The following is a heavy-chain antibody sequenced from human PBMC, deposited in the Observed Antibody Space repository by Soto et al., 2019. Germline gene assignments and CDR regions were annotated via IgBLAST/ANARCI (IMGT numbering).Heavy chain of an antibody. J-gene: IGHJ4*02. D-gene: IGHD2-2*01. CDR1: GFTFSSYA. CDR2: IDAGGGST. V-gene: IGHV3-23*01. CDR3: AKNNPFLLVPAADK. Sequence: GGSLRLSCEASGFTFSSYAMSWVRQAPGKGLEWVSGIDAGGGSTYYADSVKGRFTISRDNSKNTLYMQMNSLRAEDTAVYYCAKNNPFLLVPAADKWGQGSMLTVSS.